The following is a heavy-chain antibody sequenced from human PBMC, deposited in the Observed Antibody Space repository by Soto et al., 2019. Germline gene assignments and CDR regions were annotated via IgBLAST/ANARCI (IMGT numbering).Heavy chain of an antibody. CDR2: INSDGSST. Sequence: PGVSLRLSCAASGFTFSSYWMHWVRQAPGKGLVWVSRINSDGSSTSYADSVKGRFTISRDNAKNTLYLQMNSLRAEDTAVYYCARVNYDFWSGYRWFDPWGKGTLVTVSS. CDR3: ARVNYDFWSGYRWFDP. CDR1: GFTFSSYW. V-gene: IGHV3-74*01. J-gene: IGHJ5*02. D-gene: IGHD3-3*01.